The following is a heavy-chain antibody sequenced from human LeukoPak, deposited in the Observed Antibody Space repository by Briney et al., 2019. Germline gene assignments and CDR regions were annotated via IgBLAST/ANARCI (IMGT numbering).Heavy chain of an antibody. CDR1: GFTFSGYW. J-gene: IGHJ6*03. Sequence: GGSLRLSCAASGFTFSGYWMHWVRQAPGKGLVWVSRIKSDGSSTTYADSVKGRFTISRDNAKNTLYLQMNSLRAEDTAMYYCARGGRLELSSSSMDVWGKGTTVTVSS. CDR2: IKSDGSST. D-gene: IGHD1-7*01. V-gene: IGHV3-74*01. CDR3: ARGGRLELSSSSMDV.